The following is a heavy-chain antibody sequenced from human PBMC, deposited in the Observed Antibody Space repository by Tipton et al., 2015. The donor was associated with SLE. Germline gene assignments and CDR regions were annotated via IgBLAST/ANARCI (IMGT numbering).Heavy chain of an antibody. J-gene: IGHJ2*01. CDR3: ASGRLARYFDL. Sequence: GSLRLSCAASGFTFSSYSMNWVRQAPGKGLEWVSSISSSSSYIYYADSVKGRFTISRDNAKNSLYLQMNSLRAEDTAVYYCASGRLARYFDLWGRGTLVTVSS. CDR2: ISSSSSYI. V-gene: IGHV3-21*01. CDR1: GFTFSSYS. D-gene: IGHD1-26*01.